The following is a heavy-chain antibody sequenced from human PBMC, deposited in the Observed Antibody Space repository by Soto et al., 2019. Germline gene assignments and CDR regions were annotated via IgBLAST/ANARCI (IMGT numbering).Heavy chain of an antibody. CDR3: ARDRDYGGNCFDY. CDR1: GFTFSSYA. J-gene: IGHJ4*02. V-gene: IGHV3-30-3*01. CDR2: ISYDGSNK. D-gene: IGHD4-17*01. Sequence: QVQLVESGGGVVQPGRSLRLSCAASGFTFSSYAIHWVRQAPGKGLEWVAVISYDGSNKYYADSVKGRFTISRDNSKNTLYLQMTSLRAEDTAVYYCARDRDYGGNCFDYWGQGTLVTVSS.